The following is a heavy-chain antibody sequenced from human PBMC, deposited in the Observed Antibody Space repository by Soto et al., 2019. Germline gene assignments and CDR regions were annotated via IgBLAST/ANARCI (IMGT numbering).Heavy chain of an antibody. V-gene: IGHV1-69*02. CDR2: IIPILGIA. CDR3: AIGGVVVVVAATPEYFQH. CDR1: GGTFSSYT. D-gene: IGHD2-15*01. Sequence: QVQLVQSGAEVKKPGSSVKVSCKASGGTFSSYTISWLRQAPGQGLEWMGRIIPILGIANYAQKFQGRVTLTADKATSTAYMELSSLRSEDTAVYYCAIGGVVVVVAATPEYFQHWGQGTLVTVSS. J-gene: IGHJ1*01.